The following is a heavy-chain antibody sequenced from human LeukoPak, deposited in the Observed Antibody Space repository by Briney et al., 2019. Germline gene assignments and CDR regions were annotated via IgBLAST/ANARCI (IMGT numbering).Heavy chain of an antibody. CDR3: ARRLVAALDGMDV. CDR1: GFTFSSYS. V-gene: IGHV3-21*01. Sequence: GGSLRLSCAASGFTFSSYSINWVRQALGKGLEWVSSISSSSRYIYYADSVKGRFTISRDNAKNSLYLQMNSLRAEDTAVYYCARRLVAALDGMDVWGQGTTVTVSS. J-gene: IGHJ6*02. CDR2: ISSSSRYI. D-gene: IGHD2-15*01.